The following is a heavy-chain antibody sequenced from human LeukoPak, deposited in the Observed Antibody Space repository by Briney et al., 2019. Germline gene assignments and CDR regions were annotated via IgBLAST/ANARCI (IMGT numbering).Heavy chain of an antibody. V-gene: IGHV3-23*01. CDR2: ISVSGENT. J-gene: IGHJ4*02. D-gene: IGHD4-23*01. CDR3: AKNYGGVDY. Sequence: GGSLRLSCAASGFTFSSYAMTWVRQAPGKGLQWVSTISVSGENTYYADSVKGRFTISRDISKSTLYLQMNSLRDEDTAIYYCAKNYGGVDYWGQGTLVTVSS. CDR1: GFTFSSYA.